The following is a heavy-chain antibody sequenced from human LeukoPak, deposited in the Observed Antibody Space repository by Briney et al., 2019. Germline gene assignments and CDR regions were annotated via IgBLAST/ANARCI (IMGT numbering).Heavy chain of an antibody. CDR2: FGSAGDT. Sequence: GGSLRLSCATSGFPFSAYDMHWVRQAPGEGLEWVSAFGSAGDTYYPGAVKGRFTISRDYAKNSLFLQMNSLRAGDTAVYFCGRGALPGDNWYFDLWGRGTLVTVSS. J-gene: IGHJ2*01. CDR1: GFPFSAYD. CDR3: GRGALPGDNWYFDL. V-gene: IGHV3-13*01.